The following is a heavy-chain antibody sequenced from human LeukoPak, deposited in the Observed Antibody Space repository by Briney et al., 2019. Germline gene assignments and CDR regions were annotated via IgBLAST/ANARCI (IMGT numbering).Heavy chain of an antibody. CDR2: IYTSGST. D-gene: IGHD3-10*01. CDR3: ASTMVRGGRLGD. CDR1: GGSISSGSYY. V-gene: IGHV4-61*02. J-gene: IGHJ4*02. Sequence: SETLSLTCTVSGGSISSGSYYWSWIRQPAGKGLEWIGRIYTSGSTNYNPSLKSRVTISVDTSKNQFSLKLSSVTAADAAVYYCASTMVRGGRLGDWGQGTLVTVSS.